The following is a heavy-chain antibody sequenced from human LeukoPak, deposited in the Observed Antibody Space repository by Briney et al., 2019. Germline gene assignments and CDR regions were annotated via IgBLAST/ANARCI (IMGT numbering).Heavy chain of an antibody. CDR1: GFTFSTFG. D-gene: IGHD1-26*01. J-gene: IGHJ4*02. Sequence: GGSLRLSCAASGFTFSTFGMNWVRQAPGKGLEWVSYISSSGSTIYYADSVKGRFTISRDNAENSLYLQMNSLRAEDTAVYYCARGDSGSYYFDYWGQGTLVTVSS. CDR2: ISSSGSTI. V-gene: IGHV3-48*04. CDR3: ARGDSGSYYFDY.